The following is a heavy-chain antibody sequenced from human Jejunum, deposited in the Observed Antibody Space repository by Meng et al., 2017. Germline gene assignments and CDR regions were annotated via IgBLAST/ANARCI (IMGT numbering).Heavy chain of an antibody. D-gene: IGHD2-21*01. CDR2: INPNSGGT. J-gene: IGHJ4*02. CDR3: ALCGGNCYTADS. Sequence: VQLGRVGGELTRPGAPVKGSCEASRHTFSDDYIHWVRQAPGQGLEWMGRINPNSGGTDPAQSFQGRVTMTRGTSLGTAFMELSSLRSDDTAMYYCALCGGNCYTADSWGQGTLVTVSS. V-gene: IGHV1-2*06. CDR1: RHTFSDDY.